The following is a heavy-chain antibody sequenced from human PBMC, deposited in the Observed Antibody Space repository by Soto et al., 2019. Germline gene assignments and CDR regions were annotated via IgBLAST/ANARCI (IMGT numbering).Heavy chain of an antibody. CDR1: GFTFSSYG. D-gene: IGHD1-26*01. V-gene: IGHV3-33*01. Sequence: QVQLVESGGGVVQPGRSLRLSCAASGFTFSSYGMHWVRQAPGKGLEWVAVIRHDGSNKYYADSVKGRFTISRDNSKNTLYLQMNSLRAEDTAVYYCARAPGIGWELRLDYWGQGTLVTVSS. CDR2: IRHDGSNK. J-gene: IGHJ4*02. CDR3: ARAPGIGWELRLDY.